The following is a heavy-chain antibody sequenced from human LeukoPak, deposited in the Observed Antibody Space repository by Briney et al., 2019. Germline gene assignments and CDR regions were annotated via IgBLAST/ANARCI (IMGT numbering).Heavy chain of an antibody. CDR2: IWYDGSNK. CDR1: GFTFSSYG. V-gene: IGHV3-33*01. CDR3: ARAIGAVAGFDY. J-gene: IGHJ4*02. Sequence: PGGSLRLSCAASGFTFSSYGMHWVRQAPGKGLEWVAVIWYDGSNKYYADSVKGRFTISRGISKNTLYLQMNSLRAEDTAVYYCARAIGAVAGFDYWGQGTLVTVSS. D-gene: IGHD6-19*01.